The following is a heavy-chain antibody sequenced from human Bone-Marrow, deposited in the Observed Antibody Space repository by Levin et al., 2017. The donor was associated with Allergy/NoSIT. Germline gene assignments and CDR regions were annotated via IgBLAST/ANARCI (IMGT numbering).Heavy chain of an antibody. V-gene: IGHV1-8*01. CDR3: ARGLVGATDDYFDY. D-gene: IGHD1-26*01. CDR1: GYTFTSYD. J-gene: IGHJ4*02. CDR2: MNPNSGNT. Sequence: GESLKISCKASGYTFTSYDINWVRQATGQGLEWMGWMNPNSGNTGYAQKFQGRVTMTRNTSISTAYMELSSLRSEDTAVYYCARGLVGATDDYFDYWGQGTLVTVSS.